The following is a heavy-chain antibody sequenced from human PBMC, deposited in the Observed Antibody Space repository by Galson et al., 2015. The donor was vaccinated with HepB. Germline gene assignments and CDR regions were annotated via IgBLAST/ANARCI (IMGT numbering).Heavy chain of an antibody. CDR1: GGSISSGSYY. CDR3: SRHSGYYYGSGSPLAN. Sequence: SETLSLTCTVSGGSISSGSYYWGWIRQPPGKGLEWIASMYYGGATFYNPSLKSRVAISVDTSKNQFSLRLTSVTAADTAVYYCSRHSGYYYGSGSPLANWGQGTLVTVSS. CDR2: MYYGGAT. V-gene: IGHV4-39*01. D-gene: IGHD3-10*01. J-gene: IGHJ4*02.